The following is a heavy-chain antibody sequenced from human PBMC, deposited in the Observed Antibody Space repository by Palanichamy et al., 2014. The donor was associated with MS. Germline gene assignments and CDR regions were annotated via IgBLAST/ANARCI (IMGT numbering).Heavy chain of an antibody. CDR1: GFTFSSYW. CDR2: IKQDGSEK. J-gene: IGHJ6*02. CDR3: ARVCGYDFWSGHNYHYGMDV. D-gene: IGHD3-3*01. Sequence: QLVESGGGLVQPGGSLRLSCAASGFTFSSYWMSWVRQAPGKGLEWVANIKQDGSEKYYVDSVKGRFTISRDNAKNSLYLQMNSLRAEDTAVYYCARVCGYDFWSGHNYHYGMDVWGQGTTVTVSS. V-gene: IGHV3-7*01.